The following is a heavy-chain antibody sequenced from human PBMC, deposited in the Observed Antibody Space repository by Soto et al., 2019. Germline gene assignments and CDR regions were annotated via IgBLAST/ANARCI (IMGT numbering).Heavy chain of an antibody. CDR2: IIPIFGTA. Sequence: QVQLVQSGAEVKKPGSSVKVSCKASGGTFSSYAISWVRQAPGQGLEWMGGIIPIFGTANYAQKFQGRVTITADESTSTAYMELSSLRSEDKAVYYCARNSDEWLSTNAVYYYYDGMDVWGQGTTVTVSS. J-gene: IGHJ6*02. CDR1: GGTFSSYA. V-gene: IGHV1-69*01. D-gene: IGHD3-3*01. CDR3: ARNSDEWLSTNAVYYYYDGMDV.